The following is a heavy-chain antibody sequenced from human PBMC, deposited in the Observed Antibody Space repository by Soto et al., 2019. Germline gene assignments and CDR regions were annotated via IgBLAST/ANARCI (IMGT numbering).Heavy chain of an antibody. CDR1: GGSISSGGYS. V-gene: IGHV4-30-2*01. D-gene: IGHD3-22*01. Sequence: PSDTLSLTCAVSGGSISSGGYSWSWIRQPPGKGLEWIGYIYHSGSTYYNPSLKSRVTISVDRSKNQFSLKLSSVTAADTAVYYCARSSDDSSGPGAFDIWGQGTMVTVSS. J-gene: IGHJ3*02. CDR2: IYHSGST. CDR3: ARSSDDSSGPGAFDI.